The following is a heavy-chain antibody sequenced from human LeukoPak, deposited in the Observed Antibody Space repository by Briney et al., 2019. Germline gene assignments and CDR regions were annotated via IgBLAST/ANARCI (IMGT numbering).Heavy chain of an antibody. D-gene: IGHD6-6*01. CDR2: ISWNSGSI. Sequence: PGRSLRLSCAASGFTFDDYAMNWVRQAPGKGLEWVSGISWNSGSIGYADSVKGRFTISRDNAKNSLYLQMNSLRAEDTAVYYCARDGPYSSSSVYYYYYGMDVWGQGTTVTVSS. V-gene: IGHV3-9*01. CDR3: ARDGPYSSSSVYYYYYGMDV. J-gene: IGHJ6*02. CDR1: GFTFDDYA.